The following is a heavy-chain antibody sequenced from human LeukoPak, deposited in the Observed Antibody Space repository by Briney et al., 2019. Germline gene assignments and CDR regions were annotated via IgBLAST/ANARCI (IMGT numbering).Heavy chain of an antibody. V-gene: IGHV1-46*01. CDR3: ARAGGSYLIDY. J-gene: IGHJ4*02. D-gene: IGHD1-26*01. CDR1: GYTFTGYY. CDR2: INPSGGST. Sequence: ASVKVSCKASGYTFTGYYMHWVRQAPGQGLEWMGIINPSGGSTSYAQKFQGRVTMTRDTSTSTVYMELSSLRSEDTAVYYCARAGGSYLIDYWGQGTLVTVSS.